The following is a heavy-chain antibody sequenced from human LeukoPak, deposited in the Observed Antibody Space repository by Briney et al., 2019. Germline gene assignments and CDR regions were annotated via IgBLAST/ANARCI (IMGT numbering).Heavy chain of an antibody. D-gene: IGHD1-1*01. Sequence: SETLSLTCTVSGGSTSTYYWSWIRQPPGKGLEWIGYIYYTGSTSYNPSLKSRVTMSLDASKNQFSLELNSVTPADTAVYYCARGGNDWPQWWFDPWGRGTLVSVSS. V-gene: IGHV4-59*01. CDR1: GGSTSTYY. CDR2: IYYTGST. CDR3: ARGGNDWPQWWFDP. J-gene: IGHJ5*02.